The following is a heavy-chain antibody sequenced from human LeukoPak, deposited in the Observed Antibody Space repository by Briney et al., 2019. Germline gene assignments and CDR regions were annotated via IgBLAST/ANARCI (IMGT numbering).Heavy chain of an antibody. CDR1: GFTFSSYA. V-gene: IGHV3-23*01. CDR3: AIYPIHYYDSSGDY. CDR2: ISGSGGST. D-gene: IGHD3-22*01. J-gene: IGHJ4*02. Sequence: GGSLRLSCAASGFTFSSYAMSWVRQAPGKGLEWVSAISGSGGSTYYADSVKGRFTISRDNSKNTLYLQMNSLRAEDTAVYYYAIYPIHYYDSSGDYWGQGTLVTVSS.